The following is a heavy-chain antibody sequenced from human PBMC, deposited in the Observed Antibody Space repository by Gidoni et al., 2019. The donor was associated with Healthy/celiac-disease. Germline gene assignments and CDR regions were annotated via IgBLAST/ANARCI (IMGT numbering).Heavy chain of an antibody. CDR2: INHSGST. J-gene: IGHJ4*02. V-gene: IGHV4-34*01. CDR3: ARLRGKIVGATTVDY. CDR1: GGSFSGYY. Sequence: QVQLQQWGAGLLKPSETLSFPCAVYGGSFSGYYWSWIRQPPGKGLEWIGEINHSGSTNYNPSLKSRVTISVDTSKNQFSLKLSSVTAADTAVYYCARLRGKIVGATTVDYWGQGTLVTVSS. D-gene: IGHD1-26*01.